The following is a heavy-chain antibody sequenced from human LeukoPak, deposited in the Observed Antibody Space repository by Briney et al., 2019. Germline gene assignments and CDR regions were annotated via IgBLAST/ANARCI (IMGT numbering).Heavy chain of an antibody. CDR2: ISAYNGNT. CDR1: GYTFTSYG. J-gene: IGHJ4*02. Sequence: ASVKVSCKASGYTFTSYGISWVRQAPGQGLEWMGWISAYNGNTNYAQKLQGRVTMTTDTSTSTAYMELRSLRSEDTAVYYCARGSLWFGELLSRIPDYWGQGTLVTASS. CDR3: ARGSLWFGELLSRIPDY. D-gene: IGHD3-10*01. V-gene: IGHV1-18*01.